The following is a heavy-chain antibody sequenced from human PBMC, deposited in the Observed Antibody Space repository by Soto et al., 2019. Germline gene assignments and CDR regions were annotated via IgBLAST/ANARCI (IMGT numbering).Heavy chain of an antibody. J-gene: IGHJ3*02. CDR2: MCSSGST. CDR3: ARGGYYDSLGYDALDT. D-gene: IGHD3-22*01. Sequence: QVQPQESGPGLVKPSETLSLTCIVPGGSISSYCWNWMRQPPGKGLEWIGFMCSSGSTKYKPSLKCTVTRSVDTAKNPFSLKLTSVTAADTAVYYCARGGYYDSLGYDALDTWGQGTRVTVSS. CDR1: GGSISSYC. V-gene: IGHV4-59*01.